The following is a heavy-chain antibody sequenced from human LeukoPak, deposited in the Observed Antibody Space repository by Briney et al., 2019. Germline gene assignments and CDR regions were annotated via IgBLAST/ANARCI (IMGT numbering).Heavy chain of an antibody. Sequence: PGGSLRLSCTGSGFIFSNYGTNWVRQAPGKGLEWLSHITGSGDRTHYANSVKGRFTISRDNAKNSLFLQMDSLRAEDTAVYYCARENVVGTGAFDYWGQGTLVTVFS. CDR3: ARENVVGTGAFDY. D-gene: IGHD2-21*01. CDR1: GFIFSNYG. V-gene: IGHV3-48*01. CDR2: ITGSGDRT. J-gene: IGHJ4*02.